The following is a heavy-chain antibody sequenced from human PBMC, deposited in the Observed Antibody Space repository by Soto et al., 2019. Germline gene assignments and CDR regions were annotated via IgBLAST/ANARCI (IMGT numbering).Heavy chain of an antibody. CDR3: AKGYNSGWSFFDY. V-gene: IGHV3-23*01. J-gene: IGHJ4*02. CDR1: GVTFSSYA. D-gene: IGHD6-19*01. CDR2: ISGSGGST. Sequence: PGGSLRLSCAASGVTFSSYAMSWVRQAPGKGLEWVSAISGSGGSTYFADSVKGRFTISRDNSKNTLFLQMNSLRAEDTAVYYCAKGYNSGWSFFDYWGQGTLVTVSS.